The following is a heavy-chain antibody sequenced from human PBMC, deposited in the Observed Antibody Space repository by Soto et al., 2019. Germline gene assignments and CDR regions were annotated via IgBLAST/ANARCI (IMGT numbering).Heavy chain of an antibody. CDR3: ARYDYSNSGASDV. CDR2: ISTSGTTI. Sequence: EVQLVESGGGLVQPGGSLRLSCAASGFTFSNYNMNWVRQAPGKGREWVSYISTSGTTIYYTVSVKGRFTISRDNAKNSLFRLMNSLRDEDTAVYYCARYDYSNSGASDVWGQGTTVTVS. J-gene: IGHJ6*02. V-gene: IGHV3-48*02. CDR1: GFTFSNYN. D-gene: IGHD4-4*01.